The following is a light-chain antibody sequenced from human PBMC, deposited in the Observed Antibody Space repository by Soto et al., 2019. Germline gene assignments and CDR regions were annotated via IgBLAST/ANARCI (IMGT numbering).Light chain of an antibody. CDR1: SSNIGSNY. J-gene: IGLJ2*01. CDR2: RNN. Sequence: QSVLTQPPSASGTPGQRVTISCSGSSSNIGSNYVYWYQQLPGTAPKLLIYRNNQRPSGVPDRFSGSKSGTSASLAISGLRSEDEADYYCAACDDRLSGPVFCGGTKLTVL. CDR3: AACDDRLSGPV. V-gene: IGLV1-47*01.